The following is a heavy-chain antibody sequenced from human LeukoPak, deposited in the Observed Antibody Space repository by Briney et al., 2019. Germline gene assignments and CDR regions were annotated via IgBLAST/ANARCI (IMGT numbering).Heavy chain of an antibody. CDR2: IYSTGST. V-gene: IGHV4-4*07. Sequence: SETLSLTCTVSGGSISSYYWSGIRQPAGKGLEWIGRIYSTGSTYYNPSLKSRVTISVDTSKNQFSLKLSSVTAADTAVYYCARASMVRGVIIDSNWFDPWGQGTLVTVSS. D-gene: IGHD3-10*01. CDR3: ARASMVRGVIIDSNWFDP. J-gene: IGHJ5*02. CDR1: GGSISSYY.